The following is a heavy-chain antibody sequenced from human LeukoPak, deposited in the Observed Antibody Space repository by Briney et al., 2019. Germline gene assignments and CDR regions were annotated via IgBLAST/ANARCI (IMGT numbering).Heavy chain of an antibody. V-gene: IGHV3-48*03. CDR3: ARGVGVRGVNYYYMDV. CDR1: GFTFSSYE. D-gene: IGHD3-10*01. Sequence: PGGSLRLSCAASGFTFSSYEMHWVPEAPGKGLEWGSYNTSIGSTIYSADSVKGRFTISRDNAKNSLYLQTNSLRAEDTAVYYCARGVGVRGVNYYYMDVWGKGTTVTISS. J-gene: IGHJ6*03. CDR2: NTSIGSTI.